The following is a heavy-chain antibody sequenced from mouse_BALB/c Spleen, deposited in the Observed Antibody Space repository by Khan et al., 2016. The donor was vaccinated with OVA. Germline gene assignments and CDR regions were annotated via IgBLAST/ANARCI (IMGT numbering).Heavy chain of an antibody. CDR3: ARSTYRYAFVY. Sequence: VQLKESGPSLVKPSQTLSLTCSVTGDSITTGYWNWIRKFPGNKLEYMGYIIYTGYTYYNPSLKRRISITRHTSNNQYYLQLNSVTDEDTATYYCARSTYRYAFVYWGQGTLVTVSA. J-gene: IGHJ3*01. CDR2: IIYTGYT. CDR1: GDSITTGY. V-gene: IGHV3-8*02. D-gene: IGHD2-14*01.